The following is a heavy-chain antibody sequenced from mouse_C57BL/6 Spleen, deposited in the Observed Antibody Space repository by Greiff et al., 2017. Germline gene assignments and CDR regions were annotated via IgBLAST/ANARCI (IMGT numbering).Heavy chain of an antibody. D-gene: IGHD1-1*01. CDR1: GFTFSSYG. V-gene: IGHV5-6*01. CDR3: ARESYYGSSFAY. CDR2: ISSGGSYT. J-gene: IGHJ3*01. Sequence: EVKLVESGGDLVKPGGSLKLSCAASGFTFSSYGMSWVRQTPDKRLEWVATISSGGSYTYYPDSVKGRFTISRENAKNTLYLQMSSLKSEDTAMYYCARESYYGSSFAYWGQGTLVTVSA.